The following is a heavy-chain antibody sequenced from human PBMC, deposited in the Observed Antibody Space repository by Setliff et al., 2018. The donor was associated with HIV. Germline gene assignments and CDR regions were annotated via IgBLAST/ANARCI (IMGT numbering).Heavy chain of an antibody. V-gene: IGHV4-61*02. J-gene: IGHJ5*02. Sequence: KPSETLSLTCTVSGGSISSGDYYWSWIRQPAGKGLQWIGRIHTSGNTNYNPSLKSRVTISVDTSKSQFSLKLSSLTAADTAVYYWARGRTQWPNYNYFDPWGLGTLVTVSS. CDR1: GGSISSGDYY. CDR2: IHTSGNT. D-gene: IGHD6-19*01. CDR3: ARGRTQWPNYNYFDP.